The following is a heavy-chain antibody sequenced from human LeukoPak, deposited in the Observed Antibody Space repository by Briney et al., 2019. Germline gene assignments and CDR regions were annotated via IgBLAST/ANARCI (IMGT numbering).Heavy chain of an antibody. CDR3: AIAYDSSGYFGVYFDY. J-gene: IGHJ4*02. Sequence: SVKVSCKASGGSFSSYAINWVRQAPGQGLEWMGGIIPIFGTANYAQKFQGRVTITADESTSTAYMELSSLRSEDTAVYYCAIAYDSSGYFGVYFDYWGQGTLVTVSS. CDR2: IIPIFGTA. D-gene: IGHD3-22*01. V-gene: IGHV1-69*13. CDR1: GGSFSSYA.